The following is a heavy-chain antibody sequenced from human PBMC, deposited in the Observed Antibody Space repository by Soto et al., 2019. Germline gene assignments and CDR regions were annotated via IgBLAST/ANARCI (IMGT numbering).Heavy chain of an antibody. D-gene: IGHD2-15*01. CDR2: ISYDGSNK. J-gene: IGHJ5*02. Sequence: QVQLVESGGGVVQPGRSLRLSCAASGFTFSSYGMHWVRQAPGKGLEWVAVISYDGSNKYYADSVKGRFTISRDNSKXELTLXXNSLRAEDAAVYYCATDVRPLIVVVVAATLSWFDPWGQGTLVTVSS. V-gene: IGHV3-30*03. CDR1: GFTFSSYG. CDR3: ATDVRPLIVVVVAATLSWFDP.